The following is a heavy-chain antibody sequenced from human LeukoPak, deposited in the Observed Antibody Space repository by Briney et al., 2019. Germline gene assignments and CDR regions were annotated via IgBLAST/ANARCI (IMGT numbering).Heavy chain of an antibody. J-gene: IGHJ4*02. CDR3: ARGGFGIVVVSAIDY. CDR1: GFTFRNYW. CDR2: INSDGSST. V-gene: IGHV3-74*01. Sequence: GGSLRLSCAASGFTFRNYWMHWVRQAPGKGLVWVSRINSDGSSTTYADSVKGRFTMSRDNAKNTLYLQMNSLRAEDTAVYYCARGGFGIVVVSAIDYWGQGTLVTVSS. D-gene: IGHD2-21*01.